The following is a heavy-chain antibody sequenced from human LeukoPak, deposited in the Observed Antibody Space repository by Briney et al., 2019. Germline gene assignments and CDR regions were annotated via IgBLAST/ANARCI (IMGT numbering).Heavy chain of an antibody. Sequence: SETLSLTCTVSGGSISSYYWSWIRQPPGKGLEWIGYIYTSGSTNYNPSLKSRVTISVDTSKNQFSLKLSSVTAADTAVYYCAYSSGWYYFDYWGQGTLVTVSS. CDR3: AYSSGWYYFDY. D-gene: IGHD6-19*01. CDR1: GGSISSYY. J-gene: IGHJ4*02. V-gene: IGHV4-4*09. CDR2: IYTSGST.